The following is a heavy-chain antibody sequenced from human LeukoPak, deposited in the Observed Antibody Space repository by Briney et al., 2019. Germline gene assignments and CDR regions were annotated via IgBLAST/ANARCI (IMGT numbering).Heavy chain of an antibody. Sequence: PGGSLRLSCAASGFSISSYGMNWVRQAPGKGLEWVSHISSSGSTIWYADSVKGRFTISRDNAKNSLYLQMNSLRAEDTAVYYCARVELAPYYYYMDVWGKGTTVTVS. CDR3: ARVELAPYYYYMDV. J-gene: IGHJ6*03. CDR2: ISSSGSTI. V-gene: IGHV3-48*03. CDR1: GFSISSYG. D-gene: IGHD1-7*01.